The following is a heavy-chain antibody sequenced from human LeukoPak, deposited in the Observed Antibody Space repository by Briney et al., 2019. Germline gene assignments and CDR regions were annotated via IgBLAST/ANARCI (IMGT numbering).Heavy chain of an antibody. CDR2: IYYSGST. D-gene: IGHD6-19*01. J-gene: IGHJ4*02. CDR1: GGSISSYY. Sequence: SETLSLTCTVSGGSISSYYWSWIRQPPGKGLEWIGYIYYSGSTNYNPSLKSRVTISVDTSKNQFSLKLSSVTAADTAVYYCARVWVAVAGTAPFDYWGQETLVTVSS. V-gene: IGHV4-59*12. CDR3: ARVWVAVAGTAPFDY.